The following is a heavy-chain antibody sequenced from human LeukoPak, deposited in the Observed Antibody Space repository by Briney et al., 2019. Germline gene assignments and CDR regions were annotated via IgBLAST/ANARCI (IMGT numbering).Heavy chain of an antibody. CDR3: ARSQERGVIDY. D-gene: IGHD3-10*01. CDR1: GGSISSYY. CDR2: IYTSGST. J-gene: IGHJ4*02. V-gene: IGHV4-4*07. Sequence: SSETLSLTCTVSGGSISSYYWSWTRQPAGKGLEWIGRIYTSGSTNYNPSLKSRVTMSVDTSKNQFSLKLSSVTAADTAVYYCARSQERGVIDYWGQGTLVTVSS.